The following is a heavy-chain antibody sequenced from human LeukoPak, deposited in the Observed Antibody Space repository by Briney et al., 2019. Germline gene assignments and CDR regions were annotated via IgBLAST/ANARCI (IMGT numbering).Heavy chain of an antibody. CDR2: IWYDGSNK. V-gene: IGHV3-33*01. D-gene: IGHD5-24*01. CDR1: GFKFSSYG. Sequence: GGSLRLSCAASGFKFSSYGMHWVRQAPGKGLEWVAIIWYDGSNKYYADSVKGRFIISRDNSKNTLYLQMNSLRAEDTAVYYCARDPLESAYYHYYYGMDVWGQGTTVTVSS. J-gene: IGHJ6*02. CDR3: ARDPLESAYYHYYYGMDV.